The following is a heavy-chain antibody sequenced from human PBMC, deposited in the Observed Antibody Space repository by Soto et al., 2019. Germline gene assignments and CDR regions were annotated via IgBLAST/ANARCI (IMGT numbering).Heavy chain of an antibody. CDR2: IYYSGST. D-gene: IGHD5-12*01. V-gene: IGHV4-59*08. J-gene: IGHJ4*02. CDR1: CGSISSHH. Sequence: LETLCLTCTVSCGSISSHHWSWLRQPPGQGLEWIGYIYYSGSTNYNPSLKSRVTISVDTSKSQFSLRLSSVTAADTAVYFCARLDGYDHYFAYWGQGALVTVSS. CDR3: ARLDGYDHYFAY.